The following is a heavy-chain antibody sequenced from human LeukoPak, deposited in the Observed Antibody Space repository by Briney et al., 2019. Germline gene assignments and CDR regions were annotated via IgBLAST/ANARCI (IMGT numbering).Heavy chain of an antibody. CDR3: ARTQYVDYYDSSGYDY. Sequence: SETLSLTCTVSGGSISCSSYYWGWIRQPPGKGLEWTGSIYYSGSTYYNPSLKSRVTISVDTSKNQFSLKLSSVTAADTAVYYCARTQYVDYYDSSGYDYWGQGTLVTVSS. V-gene: IGHV4-39*01. D-gene: IGHD3-22*01. CDR1: GGSISCSSYY. J-gene: IGHJ4*02. CDR2: IYYSGST.